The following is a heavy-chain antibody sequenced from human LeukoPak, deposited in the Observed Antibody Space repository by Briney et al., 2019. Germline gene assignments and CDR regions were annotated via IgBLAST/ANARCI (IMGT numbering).Heavy chain of an antibody. V-gene: IGHV3-49*04. CDR1: GFTFGDYA. J-gene: IGHJ4*02. CDR2: IRSKAYGGTT. Sequence: PGGSLRLSCTASGFTFGDYAMSWVRQAPGKGLEWVGFIRSKAYGGTTEYAASVKGRFTISRDNSKSIAYLQMNSLKTEDTAVYYCTRDTGEYYYARSGYYSTASCFDYWGQGTLVTVSS. D-gene: IGHD3-22*01. CDR3: TRDTGEYYYARSGYYSTASCFDY.